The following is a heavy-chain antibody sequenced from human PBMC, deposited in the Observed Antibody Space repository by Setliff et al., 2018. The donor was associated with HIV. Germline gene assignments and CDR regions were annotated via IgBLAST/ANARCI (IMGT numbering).Heavy chain of an antibody. CDR1: GGSINTSSYY. CDR2: IYHDGTT. J-gene: IGHJ5*01. Sequence: SETLSLTCSVSGGSINTSSYYWAWVRQPPGNELEWIGSIYHDGTTHYRSSLRSRAAISIDQSKSQISLKVRSVTAADTAVYFCAGHPVTSGWLSLNWFDPWGQGILVTVSS. CDR3: AGHPVTSGWLSLNWFDP. V-gene: IGHV4-39*07. D-gene: IGHD6-19*01.